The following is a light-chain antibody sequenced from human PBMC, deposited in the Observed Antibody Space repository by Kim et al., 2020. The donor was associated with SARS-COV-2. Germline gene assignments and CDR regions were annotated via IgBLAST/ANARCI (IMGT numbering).Light chain of an antibody. CDR3: NSRDSNDNVV. J-gene: IGLJ2*01. V-gene: IGLV3-19*01. Sequence: VALGQTVRITCQGESLRSYYATWYQKKPGQAPLVVIYGKNNRPSGIPDRFSGSSSGNTASLTITGTQAGDEADYYCNSRDSNDNVVFGGGTQLTVL. CDR2: GKN. CDR1: SLRSYY.